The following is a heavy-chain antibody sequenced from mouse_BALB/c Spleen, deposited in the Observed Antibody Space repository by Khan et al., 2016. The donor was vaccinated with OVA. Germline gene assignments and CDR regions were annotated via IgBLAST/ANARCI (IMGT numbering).Heavy chain of an antibody. D-gene: IGHD2-4*01. V-gene: IGHV5-6*01. CDR3: TRHGDDYDGVYYFDY. J-gene: IGHJ2*01. CDR2: ISSGGSYT. Sequence: EVELVESGGDLVKPGGSLKLSCAASGFTFSSYGMSWVRQTPDKRLEWVATISSGGSYTYYPDSVTGRFTISSDNAKNTLYLQMSSLKYEDTAIYYGTRHGDDYDGVYYFDYWGQGTTLAVSS. CDR1: GFTFSSYG.